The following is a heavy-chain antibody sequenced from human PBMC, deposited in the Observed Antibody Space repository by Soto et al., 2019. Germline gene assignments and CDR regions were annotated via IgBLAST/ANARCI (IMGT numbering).Heavy chain of an antibody. CDR2: ISGSGGST. V-gene: IGHV3-23*01. Sequence: GGSLRLSCAASGFTFSGYAMSWVRQAPGKGLERVSAISGSGGSTYYADSVKGRFTISRDNSKNTLYLQMNSLRAEDTAVYYCAKDRFMTTVTTLGRGPNNWFDPWGQGTLVTVSS. CDR1: GFTFSGYA. J-gene: IGHJ5*02. D-gene: IGHD4-4*01. CDR3: AKDRFMTTVTTLGRGPNNWFDP.